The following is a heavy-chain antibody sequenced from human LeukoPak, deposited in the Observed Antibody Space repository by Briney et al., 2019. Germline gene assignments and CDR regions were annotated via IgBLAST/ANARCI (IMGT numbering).Heavy chain of an antibody. D-gene: IGHD3-22*01. CDR1: GFTFSSYG. CDR2: ISYDGSNK. Sequence: PGGSLRLSCAASGFTFSSYGMHWVRQAPGKGLEWVAVISYDGSNKYYADSVKGRFTISRDNSKNTLYLQMNSLRAEDTAAYYCAKDPYDSRSTFRGYFDYWGQGTLVTVSS. V-gene: IGHV3-30*18. J-gene: IGHJ4*02. CDR3: AKDPYDSRSTFRGYFDY.